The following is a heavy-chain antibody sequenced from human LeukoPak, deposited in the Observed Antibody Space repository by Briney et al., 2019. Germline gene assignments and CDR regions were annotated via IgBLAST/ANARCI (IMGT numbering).Heavy chain of an antibody. CDR3: ARASGVPAAMDLDY. CDR2: IYYSGST. CDR1: GGSISSSGYY. V-gene: IGHV4-39*07. Sequence: PSETLSLTCSVSGGSISSSGYYWGWIRQPPGKGLEWIGSIYYSGSTYYNPSLKSRVTISVDTSKNQFSLKLSSVTAADTAVYYCARASGVPAAMDLDYWGQGTLVTVSS. J-gene: IGHJ4*02. D-gene: IGHD2-2*01.